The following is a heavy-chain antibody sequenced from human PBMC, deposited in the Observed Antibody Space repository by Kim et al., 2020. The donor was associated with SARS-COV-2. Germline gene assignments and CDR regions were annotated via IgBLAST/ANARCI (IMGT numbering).Heavy chain of an antibody. CDR2: ISNSGTTK. Sequence: GGSLRLSCAASGFTLSDYYMGWIRQAPGKGLEWISYISNSGTTKYYADSVEGRFTVSTDSAKNSLYLQMDTLRAEDTGIYYCARGAQRTIYHADWFDPWGQGTLVTVSS. CDR3: ARGAQRTIYHADWFDP. V-gene: IGHV3-11*01. CDR1: GFTLSDYY. J-gene: IGHJ5*02.